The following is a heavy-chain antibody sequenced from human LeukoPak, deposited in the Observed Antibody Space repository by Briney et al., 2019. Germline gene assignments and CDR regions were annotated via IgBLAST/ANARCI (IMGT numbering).Heavy chain of an antibody. Sequence: PGRSLRLSCAASGFTFSSYAMHWVRQAPGKGLEWVAVISYDGSNKYYADSVKGRFTISRDNSKNTLYLQMNSLRAEDTAVYYCARTPEVAPSSWPFDYWGQGTLVTVSS. CDR1: GFTFSSYA. CDR2: ISYDGSNK. V-gene: IGHV3-30-3*01. J-gene: IGHJ4*02. D-gene: IGHD6-13*01. CDR3: ARTPEVAPSSWPFDY.